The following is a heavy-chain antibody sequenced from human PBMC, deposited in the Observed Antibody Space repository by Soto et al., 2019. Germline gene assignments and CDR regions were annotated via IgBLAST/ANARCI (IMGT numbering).Heavy chain of an antibody. CDR2: IYHSGST. CDR1: GGSISSSNW. V-gene: IGHV4-4*02. D-gene: IGHD5-12*01. J-gene: IGHJ5*02. CDR3: ARVGNIVATKSPQRYNWFDP. Sequence: SETLSLTCAVSGGSISSSNWWSWVRQPPGKGLEWIGEIYHSGSTNYNPSLKSRVTISVDKSKNQFSLKLSSVTAADTAVYYCARVGNIVATKSPQRYNWFDPWGQGTLVTVSS.